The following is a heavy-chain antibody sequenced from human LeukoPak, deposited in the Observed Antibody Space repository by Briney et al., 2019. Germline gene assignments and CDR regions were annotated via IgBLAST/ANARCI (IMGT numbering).Heavy chain of an antibody. Sequence: ASVKVSCKASGYTFTSYYIHWVRQAPGQGLEWMGVINPSGGNTGYAQKFQGRVTMTRDTSTTTVYMELSSLRSEDTAVYYCTRNVSFDYWGQGTPVTVSS. D-gene: IGHD3-16*01. CDR3: TRNVSFDY. V-gene: IGHV1-46*01. CDR2: INPSGGNT. CDR1: GYTFTSYY. J-gene: IGHJ4*02.